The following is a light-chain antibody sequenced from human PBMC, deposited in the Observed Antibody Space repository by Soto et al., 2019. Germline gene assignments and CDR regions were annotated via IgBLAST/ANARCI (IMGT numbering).Light chain of an antibody. J-gene: IGKJ3*01. V-gene: IGKV1-27*01. CDR2: ATS. Sequence: DIQMTQSPSSLSASVGDRGTITCRARQGSSNYLPWFQQKPGEVPKLLIYATSTLRLQVPSRFSGSGSGTDLPLTISGLQPEDFATYYCQKYNRVPFTFGPGPRLHI. CDR1: QGSSNY. CDR3: QKYNRVPFT.